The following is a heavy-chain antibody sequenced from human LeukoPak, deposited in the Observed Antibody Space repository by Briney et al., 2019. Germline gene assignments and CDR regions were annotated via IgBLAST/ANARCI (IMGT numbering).Heavy chain of an antibody. Sequence: SETLSLTCTVAGGSISSYYWSWIRQPPGKGLEWIGHIYYSGSTNYNPSLKSRVTISVDTSKNQFSLKLSSVTAADTALYYCARGTGAYYYLWGQGTMVTVSS. CDR3: ARGTGAYYYL. CDR2: IYYSGST. V-gene: IGHV4-59*01. J-gene: IGHJ3*01. CDR1: GGSISSYY. D-gene: IGHD3-22*01.